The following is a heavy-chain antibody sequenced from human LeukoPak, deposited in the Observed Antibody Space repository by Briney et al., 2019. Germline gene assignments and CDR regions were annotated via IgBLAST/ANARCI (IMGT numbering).Heavy chain of an antibody. CDR2: INHSGST. J-gene: IGHJ4*02. CDR3: AGITPKDY. CDR1: GGSISSSSYY. D-gene: IGHD3-10*01. Sequence: SETLSLTCTVSGGSISSSSYYWSWIRQPPGKGLEWIGEINHSGSTNYNPSLKSRVTISVDTSKNQFSLKLSSVTAADTAVYYCAGITPKDYWGQGTLVTVSS. V-gene: IGHV4-39*07.